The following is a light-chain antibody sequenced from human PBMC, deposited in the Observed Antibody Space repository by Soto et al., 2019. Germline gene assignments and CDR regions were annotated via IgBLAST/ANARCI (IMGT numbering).Light chain of an antibody. CDR3: QQYNNWPPYS. J-gene: IGKJ2*01. CDR1: QSVSSN. CDR2: AAS. V-gene: IGKV3-15*01. Sequence: EIVMTQSPATLSVSPGERATLSCRASQSVSSNLAWYQQKPGQAPRLLIYAASTRATGIPARFSGSGSGTDFTLTISSLQSEDFALYYCQQYNNWPPYSFGQGTRLEIK.